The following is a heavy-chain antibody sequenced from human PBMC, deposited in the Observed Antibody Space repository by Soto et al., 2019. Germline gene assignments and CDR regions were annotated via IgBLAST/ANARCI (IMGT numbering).Heavy chain of an antibody. Sequence: QVQLQESGPGLVKPSETLSLTCTVSGGSISSYYWSWIRQPPGPGLEWMGYIYYSGSTNYNPSLTSRVTISVDPSTIQVSLKLSSVTAEDTAVYYCASANIAAAGFDYYGMDVWGRGTPVTVSS. CDR2: IYYSGST. CDR1: GGSISSYY. CDR3: ASANIAAAGFDYYGMDV. J-gene: IGHJ6*02. D-gene: IGHD6-13*01. V-gene: IGHV4-59*01.